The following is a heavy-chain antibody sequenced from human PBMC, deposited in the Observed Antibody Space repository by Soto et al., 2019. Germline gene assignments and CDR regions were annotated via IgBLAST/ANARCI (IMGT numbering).Heavy chain of an antibody. J-gene: IGHJ6*02. CDR3: ARALGPMVYAILNYYYYGMDV. CDR2: MNPNSGNT. CDR1: GYTFTSYD. Sequence: GASVKVSCKASGYTFTSYDINWVRQATGQGLEWMGWMNPNSGNTGYAQKFQGRVTMTRNTSISTAYMELSSLRSEDTAVYYCARALGPMVYAILNYYYYGMDVWGQGTTVTVSS. V-gene: IGHV1-8*01. D-gene: IGHD2-8*01.